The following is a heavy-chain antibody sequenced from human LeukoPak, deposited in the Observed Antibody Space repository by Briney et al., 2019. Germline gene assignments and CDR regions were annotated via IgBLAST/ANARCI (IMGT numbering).Heavy chain of an antibody. Sequence: GASVKVSCKASGYTFTGYYMHWVRQAPGQGLEWMGWINPNSGGTNYAQKVQGRVTMTRDTSISTAYMELSRLRSDDTAVYYCARGRRGNSVTDYWGQGTLVTVSS. CDR3: ARGRRGNSVTDY. D-gene: IGHD4-23*01. CDR1: GYTFTGYY. CDR2: INPNSGGT. V-gene: IGHV1-2*02. J-gene: IGHJ4*02.